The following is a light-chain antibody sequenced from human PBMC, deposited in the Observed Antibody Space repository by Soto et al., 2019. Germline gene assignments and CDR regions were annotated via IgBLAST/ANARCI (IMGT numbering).Light chain of an antibody. Sequence: ETGFTQSPRTLSLSPGERATLYCRTSQSISSSYLAWYQQKPGQAPRLLIYNTSSRATGIPDRFSGSGSGTDFTLTIGRLEPEDFAVYHCQQYGSSPRTFGQGTKVDIK. J-gene: IGKJ1*01. V-gene: IGKV3-20*01. CDR3: QQYGSSPRT. CDR1: QSISSSY. CDR2: NTS.